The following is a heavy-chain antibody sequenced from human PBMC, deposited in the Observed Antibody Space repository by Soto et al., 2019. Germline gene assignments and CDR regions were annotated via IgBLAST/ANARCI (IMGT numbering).Heavy chain of an antibody. D-gene: IGHD5-12*01. J-gene: IGHJ3*02. V-gene: IGHV5-10-1*04. Sequence: GESLKIPCKGSGYSFTSYWINWVRQIPVKGLEWMGRIDPSDSYTNYSPSFQGQVTISADKFISTAYLQWSSLKASDTAMYYCARGGVATPLDAFDIWGQGTMVTVSS. CDR1: GYSFTSYW. CDR2: IDPSDSYT. CDR3: ARGGVATPLDAFDI.